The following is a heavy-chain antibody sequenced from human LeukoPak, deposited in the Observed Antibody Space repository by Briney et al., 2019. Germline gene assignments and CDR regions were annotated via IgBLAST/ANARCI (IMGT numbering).Heavy chain of an antibody. CDR3: AREVQGYCSSTSCYDWFDP. J-gene: IGHJ5*02. Sequence: ASVKVSCKASGYTFTSYGISWVRQAPGQGLEWMGGIIPIFGTANYAQKFQGRVTITADESTSTAYMELSSLRSEDTAVYYCAREVQGYCSSTSCYDWFDPWGQGTLVTVSS. CDR1: GYTFTSYG. V-gene: IGHV1-69*13. D-gene: IGHD2-2*01. CDR2: IIPIFGTA.